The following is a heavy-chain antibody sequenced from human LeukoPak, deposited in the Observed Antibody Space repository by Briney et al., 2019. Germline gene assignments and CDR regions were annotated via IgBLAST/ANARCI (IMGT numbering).Heavy chain of an antibody. CDR2: ISYDGSNK. D-gene: IGHD3-22*01. CDR3: ASSYYCDSSGPPLAEYFQH. Sequence: GGSLRLSCAASGFTFSSYGMHWVRQAPGKGLEWVAVISYDGSNKYYADSVKGRFTISRDNSKNTLYLQMNSLRTEDTSVYYCASSYYCDSSGPPLAEYFQHWGQGTLVTVSS. J-gene: IGHJ1*01. V-gene: IGHV3-30*03. CDR1: GFTFSSYG.